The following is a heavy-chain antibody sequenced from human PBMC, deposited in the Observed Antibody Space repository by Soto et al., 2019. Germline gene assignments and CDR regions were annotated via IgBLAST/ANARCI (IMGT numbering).Heavy chain of an antibody. V-gene: IGHV3-30*03. CDR3: ATGGRQWLVKSDFNS. CDR1: GFTFSDYA. J-gene: IGHJ4*02. D-gene: IGHD6-19*01. CDR2: VSHDGRNT. Sequence: VQLVESGGGVVQPGRSLRLSCAASGFTFSDYAMQWVRQAPGKGLEWVAVVSHDGRNTHYADSVKGRFTISRDSSKNTVSLGMTSLRAEDTAVYYCATGGRQWLVKSDFNSWGQGALVTVSS.